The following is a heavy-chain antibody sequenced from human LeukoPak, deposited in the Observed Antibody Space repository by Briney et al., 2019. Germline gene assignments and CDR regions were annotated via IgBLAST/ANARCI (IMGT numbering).Heavy chain of an antibody. CDR3: ASDGSGYYPDY. CDR1: GFTFSTFA. D-gene: IGHD3-22*01. CDR2: ISYDGGQK. Sequence: GRSLRLSCAASGFTFSTFAMHWVRQAPGKGLEWVAVISYDGGQKYYADSVRGRFPISRDNSKNTLFLQTNSLRPEDTAVYYCASDGSGYYPDYWGQGTLVTVSS. J-gene: IGHJ4*02. V-gene: IGHV3-30*04.